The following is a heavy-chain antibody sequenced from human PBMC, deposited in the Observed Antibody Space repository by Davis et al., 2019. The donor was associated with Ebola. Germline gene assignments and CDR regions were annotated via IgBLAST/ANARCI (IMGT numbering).Heavy chain of an antibody. Sequence: ASVKVSCKASGYTFTNYGITWVRQAPGQGLEWMGWINPHNGNTNYAQKLQGRVTITRDTSASTAYMELSSLRSEDTAVYYCARGGSGSYVLQHWGQGTLVTVSS. V-gene: IGHV1-18*04. CDR1: GYTFTNYG. J-gene: IGHJ1*01. CDR3: ARGGSGSYVLQH. CDR2: INPHNGNT. D-gene: IGHD1-26*01.